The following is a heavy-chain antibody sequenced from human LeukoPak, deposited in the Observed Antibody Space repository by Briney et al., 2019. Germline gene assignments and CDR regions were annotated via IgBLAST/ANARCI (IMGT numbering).Heavy chain of an antibody. CDR2: ISTDGSIA. Sequence: GGSLRLSCAASGFTFSAYWMHWVRQGPGKGLVWVSRISTDGSIATYGDSVKGRFTISRDNAKNTVYLQMNDLRAEDTAVYYCARGDAFDIWGQGTMVTVSS. J-gene: IGHJ3*02. CDR3: ARGDAFDI. V-gene: IGHV3-74*03. CDR1: GFTFSAYW.